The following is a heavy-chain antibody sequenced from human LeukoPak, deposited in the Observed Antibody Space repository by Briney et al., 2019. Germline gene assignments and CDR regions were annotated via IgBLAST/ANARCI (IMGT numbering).Heavy chain of an antibody. CDR2: ISWNSGSI. Sequence: PGRSLRLSCAASGFTFDDYAMHWVRQAPGKGLEWVSGISWNSGSIGYADSVKGRFTISRDNAKNSLYLQMNSLRAEDTAVYYCARVNLYSFFDYWGQGTLVTVSS. V-gene: IGHV3-9*01. J-gene: IGHJ4*02. CDR3: ARVNLYSFFDY. CDR1: GFTFDDYA. D-gene: IGHD3-16*01.